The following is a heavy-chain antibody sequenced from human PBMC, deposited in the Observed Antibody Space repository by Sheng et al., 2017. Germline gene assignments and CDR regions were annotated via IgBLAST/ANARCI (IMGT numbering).Heavy chain of an antibody. V-gene: IGHV3-74*01. CDR3: ARSSIAANDFDY. CDR2: INSDGSST. Sequence: MHWVRQAPGKGLAWVSRINSDGSSTSYADSVKGRFTISRDNAKNTLYLQMNSLRAEDTAVYYCARSSIAANDFDYWGQGTLVTVSS. D-gene: IGHD6-6*01. J-gene: IGHJ4*02.